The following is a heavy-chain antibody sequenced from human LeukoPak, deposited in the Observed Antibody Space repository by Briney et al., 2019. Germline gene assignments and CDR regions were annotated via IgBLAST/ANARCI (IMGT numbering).Heavy chain of an antibody. V-gene: IGHV1-2*02. D-gene: IGHD3-10*01. CDR3: ARDRPLSYGSGSYPDY. Sequence: ASVTVSCKASGYTFTSYDINWVRQATGQGLEWMGWINPNSGGTNYAQKFQGRVTMTRDTSISTAYMELSRLRSDDTAVYYCARDRPLSYGSGSYPDYWGQGTLVTVSS. CDR1: GYTFTSYD. J-gene: IGHJ4*02. CDR2: INPNSGGT.